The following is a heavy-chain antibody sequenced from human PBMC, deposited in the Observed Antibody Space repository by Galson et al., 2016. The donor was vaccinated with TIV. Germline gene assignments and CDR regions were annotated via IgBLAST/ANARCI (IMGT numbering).Heavy chain of an antibody. Sequence: SVKVSCKASGDTFTIYPRHWVRQAPEQSLEWMGRINAANGHTKYSQRFQGRVTITRATSTTTSYMELTSLTSEDTAVYYCARPPYCGGDCFKYDSWGQGTLVTVSS. CDR1: GDTFTIYP. J-gene: IGHJ4*02. V-gene: IGHV1-3*01. D-gene: IGHD2-21*01. CDR3: ARPPYCGGDCFKYDS. CDR2: INAANGHT.